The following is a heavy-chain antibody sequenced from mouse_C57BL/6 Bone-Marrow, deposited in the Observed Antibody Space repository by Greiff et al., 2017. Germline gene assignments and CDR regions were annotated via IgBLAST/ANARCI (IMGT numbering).Heavy chain of an antibody. CDR2: IRNKANGYTT. Sequence: EVKLMESGGGLVQPGGSLSLSCAASGFTFTDYYMSWVRQPPGKALEWLGFIRNKANGYTTEYSASVKGRFTISRDNSQSVLYLQMNALRAEDSATYYCASHYGYYGGLAYWGQGTLVTVSA. D-gene: IGHD2-1*01. V-gene: IGHV7-3*01. CDR1: GFTFTDYY. CDR3: ASHYGYYGGLAY. J-gene: IGHJ3*01.